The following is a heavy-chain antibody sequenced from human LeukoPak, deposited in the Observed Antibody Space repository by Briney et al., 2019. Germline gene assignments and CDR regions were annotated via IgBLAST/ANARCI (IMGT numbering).Heavy chain of an antibody. J-gene: IGHJ4*02. V-gene: IGHV3-23*01. CDR2: ISGSGGST. CDR1: GFIFRSYG. D-gene: IGHD3-22*01. Sequence: GGSLRLSCAASGFIFRSYGMSWVRQAPGKGLEWVSAISGSGGSTYYADSVKGRFTISRDNSKNTLYLQMNSLRAEDTAVYYCAKGDSSGYYFDYWGQGTLVTVSS. CDR3: AKGDSSGYYFDY.